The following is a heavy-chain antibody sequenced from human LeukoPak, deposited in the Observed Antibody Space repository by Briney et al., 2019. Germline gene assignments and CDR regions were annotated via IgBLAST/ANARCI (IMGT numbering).Heavy chain of an antibody. CDR3: AGSGRVATIDY. V-gene: IGHV4-59*08. CDR2: VYYSGTP. D-gene: IGHD5-24*01. CDR1: GGSISNSY. Sequence: PSETLSLTCTVSGGSISNSYWSWIRQPPGKGLEWIGFVYYSGTPNYNPSLKSRVTISVDTSKYQSSLKLSSVTAADTAVYYCAGSGRVATIDYWGQGTLVTVSS. J-gene: IGHJ4*02.